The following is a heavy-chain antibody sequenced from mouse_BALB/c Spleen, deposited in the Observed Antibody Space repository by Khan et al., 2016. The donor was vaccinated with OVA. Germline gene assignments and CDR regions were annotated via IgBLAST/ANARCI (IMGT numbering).Heavy chain of an antibody. J-gene: IGHJ3*01. CDR2: ISSDGDYT. CDR1: GFTFSSYG. V-gene: IGHV5-6*02. CDR3: ASHLTGSFAY. D-gene: IGHD4-1*01. Sequence: EVKLEESGGDLVKPGGSLKLSCAASGFTFSSYGMSWVRQTPDKRLEWVATISSDGDYTYYPDSVKGRFTISRDNAKNTLYLQMSSLKSEDTAMYYCASHLTGSFAYWGQGTLVTVS.